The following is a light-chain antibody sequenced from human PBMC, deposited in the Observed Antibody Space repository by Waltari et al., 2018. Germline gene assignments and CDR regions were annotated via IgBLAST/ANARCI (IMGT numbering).Light chain of an antibody. CDR2: SNK. CDR3: ATWDDSVNGLL. J-gene: IGLJ2*01. CDR1: GSNIGINA. Sequence: QSVLTQPPSASGTPGQRITISCSGSGSNIGINAVTWYQQVPGTAPRLLIYSNKRRPSGVPDRFSASKSGTSASLAISGLQAEDEGDYYCATWDDSVNGLLFGGGTELTV. V-gene: IGLV1-44*01.